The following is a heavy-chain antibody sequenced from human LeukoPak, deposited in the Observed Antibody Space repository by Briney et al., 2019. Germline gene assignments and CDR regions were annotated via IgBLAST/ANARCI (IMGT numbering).Heavy chain of an antibody. CDR2: ISSSSSYI. CDR3: ARDLTGTTLFDY. J-gene: IGHJ4*02. CDR1: GFTFSSYS. V-gene: IGHV3-21*01. Sequence: PGGSLRLSCAASGFTFSSYSMNWVRQAPGKGLEWVSSISSSSSYIYYADSVKGRFTISRDNAKNSLYLQMNSLRAEDTAVYYCARDLTGTTLFDYWGQGTLVTVSS. D-gene: IGHD1-20*01.